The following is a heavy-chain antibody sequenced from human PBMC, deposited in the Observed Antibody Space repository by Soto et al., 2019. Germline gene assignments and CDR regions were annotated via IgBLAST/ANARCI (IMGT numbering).Heavy chain of an antibody. J-gene: IGHJ4*02. Sequence: GGSLRLSCAASGFTFGTYGMGWVRQAPGKGLEWVSTITNGNTYYAASVKGRFTISRDNAKNSLYLQMSSLTAEDSALYYCSRSLDSWGQGTRVTVSS. CDR3: SRSLDS. CDR2: ITNGNT. V-gene: IGHV3-21*06. CDR1: GFTFGTYG.